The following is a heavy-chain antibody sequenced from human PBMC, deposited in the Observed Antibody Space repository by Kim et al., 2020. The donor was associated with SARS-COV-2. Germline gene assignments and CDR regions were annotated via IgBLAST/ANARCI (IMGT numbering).Heavy chain of an antibody. V-gene: IGHV3-23*01. J-gene: IGHJ4*02. D-gene: IGHD4-4*01. Sequence: SVKGRFTISRDKSKSTLYLQMNSLRAEDTAVYYCATDDYSNYGLSYYFDYWGQGTLVTVSS. CDR3: ATDDYSNYGLSYYFDY.